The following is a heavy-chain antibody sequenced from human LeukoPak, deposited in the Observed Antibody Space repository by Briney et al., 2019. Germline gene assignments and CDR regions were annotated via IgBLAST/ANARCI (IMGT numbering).Heavy chain of an antibody. V-gene: IGHV4-59*01. Sequence: PSETLSLTCTVSGGSISSYYWSWIRQPPGKGLEWIGYIYYSGSTNYNPSLQSRVTISVDTSKNQSSLKLSSVTAADTAVYYCARGLVDCSGGDCYSIEYFQHWGQGTLVTVSS. CDR2: IYYSGST. J-gene: IGHJ1*01. CDR3: ARGLVDCSGGDCYSIEYFQH. D-gene: IGHD2-15*01. CDR1: GGSISSYY.